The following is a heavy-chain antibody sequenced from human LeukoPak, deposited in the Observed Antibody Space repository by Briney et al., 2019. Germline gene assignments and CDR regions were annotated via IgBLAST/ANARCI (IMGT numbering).Heavy chain of an antibody. Sequence: PGGSLRLSCAASGFTFSSYWMSWVRQAPGKGLEWVANVKQDGSAKFYVDSVKGRFTIFRDNAKNSLYLQMNSLRAEDTAVYYCARAYISPNWFDPWGQGTLVTVSS. D-gene: IGHD1-1*01. J-gene: IGHJ5*02. CDR1: GFTFSSYW. CDR3: ARAYISPNWFDP. V-gene: IGHV3-7*04. CDR2: VKQDGSAK.